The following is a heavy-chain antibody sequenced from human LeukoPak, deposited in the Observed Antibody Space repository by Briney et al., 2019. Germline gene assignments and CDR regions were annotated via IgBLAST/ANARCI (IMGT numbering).Heavy chain of an antibody. Sequence: GSLRLSCAASGFTFSSYWMSWVRQAPGKALEWVSGINWNGGRTAYADSVKGRFTISRDNAKISLYLQMNSLRAEDTAVYYRARGPRSFDWLLSSYFDYWGQGTLVTVSS. CDR3: ARGPRSFDWLLSSYFDY. CDR2: INWNGGRT. V-gene: IGHV3-20*04. J-gene: IGHJ4*02. CDR1: GFTFSSYW. D-gene: IGHD3-9*01.